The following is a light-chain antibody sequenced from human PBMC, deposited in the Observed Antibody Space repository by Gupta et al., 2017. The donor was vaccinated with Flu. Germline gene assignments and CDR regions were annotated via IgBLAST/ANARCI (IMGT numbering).Light chain of an antibody. CDR3: QQDCSSPWT. J-gene: IGKJ1*01. CDR2: GAS. V-gene: IGKV3-20*01. Sequence: GTLPLSPGERATLSCRASQSVSSSYLAWYQQKPGQAPRLLIYGASSRATGIPDRFSGSGSGTDFTLTISRLEPEDFAVYYCQQDCSSPWTFGQGTKVEIK. CDR1: QSVSSSY.